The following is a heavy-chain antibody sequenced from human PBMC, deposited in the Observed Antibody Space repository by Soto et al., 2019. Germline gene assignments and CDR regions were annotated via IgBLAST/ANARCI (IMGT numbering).Heavy chain of an antibody. CDR3: AKDEIVDPQKYYYYGMDV. J-gene: IGHJ6*02. D-gene: IGHD3-16*02. Sequence: GGSLRLSCAASGFTFSSYGMHWVRQAPGKGLEWVAVISYDGSNKYYADSVKGRFTISRDNSKNTLYLQMNSLRAEDTAVYYCAKDEIVDPQKYYYYGMDVWGQGTTVTVSS. CDR1: GFTFSSYG. CDR2: ISYDGSNK. V-gene: IGHV3-30*18.